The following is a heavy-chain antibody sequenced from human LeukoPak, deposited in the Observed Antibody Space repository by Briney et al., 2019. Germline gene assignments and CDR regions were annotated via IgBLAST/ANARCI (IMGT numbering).Heavy chain of an antibody. CDR3: ARVRGLIGSDDWDYYYYMDV. CDR1: GYTFTNYD. Sequence: ASVKVSCKASGYTFTNYDINWVRQATGQGLEWMGWMDPNSGNTGYAQKFQGRVTMARDTSTGTAYMELSSLRSEDTAVYYCARVRGLIGSDDWDYYYYMDVWGKGTPVTVSS. J-gene: IGHJ6*03. V-gene: IGHV1-8*01. CDR2: MDPNSGNT. D-gene: IGHD3-9*01.